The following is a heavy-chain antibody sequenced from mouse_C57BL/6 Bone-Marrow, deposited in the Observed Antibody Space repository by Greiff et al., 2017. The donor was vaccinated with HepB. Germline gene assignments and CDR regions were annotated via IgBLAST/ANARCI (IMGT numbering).Heavy chain of an antibody. V-gene: IGHV10-3*01. CDR3: WRARYYATGTYFDY. CDR2: IRSKSSNYAT. J-gene: IGHJ2*01. CDR1: GFTFNTYA. D-gene: IGHD1-1*01. Sequence: EVKVIESGGGLVQPKGSLKLSCAASGFTFNTYAMHWVRQAPGKGLEWVARIRSKSSNYATYYADSVKDRFTISRDDSQSMLYLQMNNLKTEDTAMYYCWRARYYATGTYFDYWGQGTTLTVSS.